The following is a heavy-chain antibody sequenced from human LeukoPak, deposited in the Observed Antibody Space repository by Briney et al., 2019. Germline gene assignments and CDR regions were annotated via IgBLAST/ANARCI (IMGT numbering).Heavy chain of an antibody. D-gene: IGHD3-22*01. CDR2: IYHSGSI. V-gene: IGHV4-4*02. CDR3: AATTSGYYFPNWFDP. Sequence: PSGTLSLTCAVSGGSISSSNWWSWVRQPPGKGLEWIGEIYHSGSINYNPSLKSRVTISVDKSKNQFSLELSSVTAADTAVYYCAATTSGYYFPNWFDPWGQGTLVTVPS. J-gene: IGHJ5*02. CDR1: GGSISSSNW.